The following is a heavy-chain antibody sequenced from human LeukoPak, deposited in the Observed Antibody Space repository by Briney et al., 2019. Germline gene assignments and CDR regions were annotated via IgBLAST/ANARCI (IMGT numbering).Heavy chain of an antibody. Sequence: GASVKVSCKASGGTFSSYAISWVRQAPGQGLEWMGGIIPIFGTANYAQKFQGRVTMTRDTSTSTVYMELSSLRSEDTAVYYCARGGKNWFDPWGQGTLVTVSS. D-gene: IGHD3-16*01. CDR1: GGTFSSYA. J-gene: IGHJ5*02. CDR2: IIPIFGTA. CDR3: ARGGKNWFDP. V-gene: IGHV1-69*05.